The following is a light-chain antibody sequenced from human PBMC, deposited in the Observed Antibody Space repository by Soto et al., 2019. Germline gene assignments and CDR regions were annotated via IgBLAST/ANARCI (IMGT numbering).Light chain of an antibody. CDR2: GAS. Sequence: EIVMTQSPATLSVSPGERATLSCRASQSVSSNLAWYQQKPGQSPRLLIYGASTRATGIPARFIGSGSGTEITLTISSLQSEYFSVYYCQQYNNWPPITVRPGTRLEIK. J-gene: IGKJ5*01. CDR3: QQYNNWPPIT. V-gene: IGKV3-15*01. CDR1: QSVSSN.